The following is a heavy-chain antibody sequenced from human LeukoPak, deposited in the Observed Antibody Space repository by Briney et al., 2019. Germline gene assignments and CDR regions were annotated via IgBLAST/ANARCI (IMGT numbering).Heavy chain of an antibody. J-gene: IGHJ5*02. CDR3: ARGVGNWFDP. Sequence: GGSLRLSCATSGFTFSNYGMHWVRQAPGKGLVWVSRINSDGSGTTDSVKGRFTISRDNAKNMLYLQMNSLRAEDTAVYYCARGVGNWFDPWGQGTLVTVSS. CDR2: INSDGSGT. CDR1: GFTFSNYG. V-gene: IGHV3-74*01.